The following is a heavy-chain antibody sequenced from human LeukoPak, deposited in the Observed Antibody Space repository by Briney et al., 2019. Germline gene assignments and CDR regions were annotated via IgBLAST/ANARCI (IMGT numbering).Heavy chain of an antibody. CDR3: ARESSIAVAGKGPDAFDI. J-gene: IGHJ3*02. CDR2: ISYDGSNK. D-gene: IGHD6-19*01. Sequence: PGGSLRLSCAASGFTFSSYAMHWVRQAPGKGLEWVAVISYDGSNKYYADSVKGRFTISRDNSKNTLYLQMNSLRAEDTAVYYCARESSIAVAGKGPDAFDIWGQGTMVTVSS. CDR1: GFTFSSYA. V-gene: IGHV3-30-3*01.